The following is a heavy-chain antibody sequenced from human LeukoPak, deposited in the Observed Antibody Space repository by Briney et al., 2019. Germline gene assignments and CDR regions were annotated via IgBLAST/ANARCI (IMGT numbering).Heavy chain of an antibody. CDR1: GGPVINTNW. D-gene: IGHD3-3*01. V-gene: IGHV4-4*02. CDR3: ARGGGFYRTLDY. CDR2: VHLDGRT. Sequence: KPSETLSLTCGVSGGPVINTNWWTWVRQPPGKGLEWIGEVHLDGRTNYNPSLESRLTMAVDVSENQVSLKLTSVTAADTAVYYYARGGGFYRTLDYSGQGTLVTVSS. J-gene: IGHJ4*02.